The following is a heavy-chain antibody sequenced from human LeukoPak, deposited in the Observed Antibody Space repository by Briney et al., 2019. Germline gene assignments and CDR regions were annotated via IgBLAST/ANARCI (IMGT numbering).Heavy chain of an antibody. V-gene: IGHV3-7*03. CDR2: IKQDGSET. Sequence: PGGSLRLSCAASGFTFSRYWMNWVRQAPGKGLECVANIKQDGSETYYVDSVKGRFTISRDNAKNSLYLQMNSLRAEDTAVYYCARDDGGNSGWYGYYYGMDVWGKGTTVTGSS. D-gene: IGHD6-19*01. J-gene: IGHJ6*04. CDR3: ARDDGGNSGWYGYYYGMDV. CDR1: GFTFSRYW.